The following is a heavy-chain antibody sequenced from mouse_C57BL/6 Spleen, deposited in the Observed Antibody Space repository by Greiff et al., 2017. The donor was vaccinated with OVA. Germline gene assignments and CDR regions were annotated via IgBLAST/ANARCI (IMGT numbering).Heavy chain of an antibody. CDR1: GYSITSGYY. CDR3: ARGMDYYGSTLDY. J-gene: IGHJ2*01. CDR2: ISYDGSN. Sequence: ESGPGLVKPSQSLSLTCSVTGYSITSGYYWNWIRQFPGNKLEWMGYISYDGSNNYNPSLKNRISITRDTSKNHFFLKLNSVTTVDTATYYGARGMDYYGSTLDYWGQGTTLTVSS. D-gene: IGHD1-1*01. V-gene: IGHV3-6*01.